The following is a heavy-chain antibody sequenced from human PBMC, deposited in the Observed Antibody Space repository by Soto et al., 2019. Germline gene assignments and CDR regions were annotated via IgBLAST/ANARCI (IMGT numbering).Heavy chain of an antibody. V-gene: IGHV1-24*01. CDR2: FDPEDGET. D-gene: IGHD6-19*01. Sequence: ASVKVSCKVSGYTLTELSMHWVRQAPGKGLEWMGGFDPEDGETIYAQKFQGRVTMTEDTSTDTAYMELSSLRSEDTAVYYCATEGPSEYQQWLDDAFDIWGQGTMVTVS. J-gene: IGHJ3*02. CDR3: ATEGPSEYQQWLDDAFDI. CDR1: GYTLTELS.